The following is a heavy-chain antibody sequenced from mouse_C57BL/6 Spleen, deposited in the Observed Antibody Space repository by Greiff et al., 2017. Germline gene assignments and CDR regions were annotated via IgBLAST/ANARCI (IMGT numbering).Heavy chain of an antibody. CDR2: IYPGSGNT. Sequence: VQLKESGAELVRPGASVKLSCKASGYTFTDYYINWVKQRPGQGLEWIARIYPGSGNTYYNEKFKGKATLTAEKSSSTAYMQLSSLTSEDSAVYFCARDHYYGSSYAFDYWGQGTTLTVSS. V-gene: IGHV1-76*01. CDR3: ARDHYYGSSYAFDY. CDR1: GYTFTDYY. D-gene: IGHD1-1*01. J-gene: IGHJ2*01.